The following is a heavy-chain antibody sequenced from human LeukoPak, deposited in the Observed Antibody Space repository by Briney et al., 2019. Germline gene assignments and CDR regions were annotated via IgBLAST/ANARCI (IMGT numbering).Heavy chain of an antibody. V-gene: IGHV3-23*01. D-gene: IGHD6-13*01. CDR1: GFTFSSYA. J-gene: IGHJ4*02. CDR3: AKYSSSWYADY. Sequence: PGGSLRLSCAASGFTFSSYAMTWVRQAPGQGLEWVSAISGGGVSTYYADSVKGRFTISRDNPKNALYLHMNSLRTEDTAVYYCAKYSSSWYADYWGQGTLVTVSS. CDR2: ISGGGVST.